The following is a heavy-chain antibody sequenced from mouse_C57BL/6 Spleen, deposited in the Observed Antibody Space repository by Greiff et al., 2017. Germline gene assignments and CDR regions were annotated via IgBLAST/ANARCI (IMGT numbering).Heavy chain of an antibody. V-gene: IGHV1-52*01. CDR1: GYTFTSYW. D-gene: IGHD1-1*01. Sequence: QVHVKQPGAELVRPGSSVKLSCKASGYTFTSYWMHWVKQRPIQGLEWIGNIDPSDSETHYNQKFKDKATLTVDKSSSTAYMQLSSLTSEDSAVYYCARSGYYGHYFDYWGQGTTLTVSS. CDR2: IDPSDSET. J-gene: IGHJ2*01. CDR3: ARSGYYGHYFDY.